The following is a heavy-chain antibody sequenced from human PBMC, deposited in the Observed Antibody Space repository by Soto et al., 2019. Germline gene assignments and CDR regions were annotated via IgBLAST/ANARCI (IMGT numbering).Heavy chain of an antibody. CDR1: GFTFSGYA. CDR2: ISGSGGST. Sequence: GGSLRLSCAASGFTFSGYAMSWVRQAPGKGLEWVSGISGSGGSTYYADSVKGRFTISRDSSQNTLYVQMNSLRAEDTAVYYCARGKGGSRFSFDYWGPGALVTVSS. V-gene: IGHV3-23*01. CDR3: ARGKGGSRFSFDY. D-gene: IGHD2-15*01. J-gene: IGHJ4*02.